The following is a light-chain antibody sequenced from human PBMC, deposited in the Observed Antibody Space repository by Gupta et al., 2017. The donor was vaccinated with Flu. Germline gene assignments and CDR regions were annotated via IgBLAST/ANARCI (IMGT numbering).Light chain of an antibody. Sequence: PSTLSEPLGDRVTIDCRASQSISEYVAWYQQKPGKAPKVLISQASRLESGVPSRFSGSDSGTEFTLTISSLQPDDLATYYCQQEHSYSWTFGQGTKLDI. J-gene: IGKJ1*01. CDR2: QAS. CDR3: QQEHSYSWT. V-gene: IGKV1-5*03. CDR1: QSISEY.